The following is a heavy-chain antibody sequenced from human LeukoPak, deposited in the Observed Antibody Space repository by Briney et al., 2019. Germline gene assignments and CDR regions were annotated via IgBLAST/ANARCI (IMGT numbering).Heavy chain of an antibody. V-gene: IGHV4-39*07. D-gene: IGHD2-15*01. CDR1: GGSISSSSYY. Sequence: SETLSLTCTVSGGSISSSSYYWGWIRQPPGKGLEWIGSIYYSGSTYYNPSLKSRVTISVDTSKNQFSLKLSSVTAADTAVYYCARDQGYCSGGSCYYGWFDPWGQGTLVTVSS. CDR2: IYYSGST. CDR3: ARDQGYCSGGSCYYGWFDP. J-gene: IGHJ5*02.